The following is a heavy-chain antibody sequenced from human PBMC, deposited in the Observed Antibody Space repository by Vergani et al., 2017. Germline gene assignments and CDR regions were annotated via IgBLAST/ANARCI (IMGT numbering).Heavy chain of an antibody. CDR2: IYTSGST. V-gene: IGHV4-4*07. J-gene: IGHJ5*02. CDR1: GGSISSYY. D-gene: IGHD2-2*01. CDR3: ARDTKXCSSTSCTYNWFDP. Sequence: QVQLQESGPGLVKPSETLALTCTVSGGSISSYYWSWTRQPAGKGLEWIGRIYTSGSTNYNPSLKSRVTMSVDTSKNQFSLKLSSVTAADTAVYYCARDTKXCSSTSCTYNWFDPWDQGTLVTVSS.